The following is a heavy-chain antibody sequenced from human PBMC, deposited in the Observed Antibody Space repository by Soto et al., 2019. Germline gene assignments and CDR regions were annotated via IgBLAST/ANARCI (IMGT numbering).Heavy chain of an antibody. Sequence: LSLTCTVSGGSISSSSYYWGWIRQPPGKGLEWIGSIYYSGSTYYNPSLKSRVTISVDTSKNQFSLKLSSVTAADTAVYYCARLSRSGYIGMDVWGQGTTVTVSS. CDR2: IYYSGST. V-gene: IGHV4-39*01. J-gene: IGHJ6*02. CDR1: GGSISSSSYY. CDR3: ARLSRSGYIGMDV. D-gene: IGHD3-3*01.